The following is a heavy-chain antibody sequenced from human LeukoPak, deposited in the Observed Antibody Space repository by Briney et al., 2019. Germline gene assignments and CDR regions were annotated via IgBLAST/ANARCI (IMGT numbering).Heavy chain of an antibody. CDR3: ARGSVVVVATYYYYYMDV. CDR1: GGTFSSYA. V-gene: IGHV1-69*13. CDR2: IIPIFGTA. Sequence: GASVKVSCKASGGTFSSYAISWVRQAPGQGLEWMGGIIPIFGTANYAQKFQGRVTITADESTSTAYMELSSLRSEDTAVYYCARGSVVVVATYYYYYMDVWGKGTTVTVSS. D-gene: IGHD2-15*01. J-gene: IGHJ6*03.